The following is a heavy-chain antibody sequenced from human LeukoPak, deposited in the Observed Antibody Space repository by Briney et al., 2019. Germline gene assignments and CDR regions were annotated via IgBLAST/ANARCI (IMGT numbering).Heavy chain of an antibody. V-gene: IGHV1-69*06. J-gene: IGHJ6*03. CDR1: GGTFSTYA. D-gene: IGHD4-17*01. CDR3: ARAFVDYGDYVESYYYYYYMDV. Sequence: SVKVSCKASGGTFSTYAISWVRQAPGQGLEWMGGIIPIFGTANYAQKFQGRVTITADKSTSTAYLELSSLRSDDTAVYYCARAFVDYGDYVESYYYYYYMDVWGKGTTVTVSS. CDR2: IIPIFGTA.